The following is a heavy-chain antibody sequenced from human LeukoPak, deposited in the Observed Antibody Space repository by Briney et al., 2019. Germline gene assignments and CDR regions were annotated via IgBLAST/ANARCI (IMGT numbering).Heavy chain of an antibody. V-gene: IGHV3-9*03. CDR1: GFTFGDYA. CDR3: AKARDRWDDAFDI. J-gene: IGHJ3*02. D-gene: IGHD1-26*01. CDR2: ISWNSGSI. Sequence: GGSLRLSCAASGFTFGDYAMHWVRQAPGKGLEWVSGISWNSGSIGYADSVKGRFAIFRDNAKNSLYLQMNSLRAEDMALYYCAKARDRWDDAFDIWGQGTMVTVSS.